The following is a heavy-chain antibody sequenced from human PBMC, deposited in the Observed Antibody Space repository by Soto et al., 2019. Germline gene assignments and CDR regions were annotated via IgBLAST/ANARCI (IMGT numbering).Heavy chain of an antibody. V-gene: IGHV4-39*01. CDR2: IYYSGST. CDR3: ARPPLTCSGGSCYLYFDY. J-gene: IGHJ4*02. CDR1: GGSISSSSYY. Sequence: SETLSLTCTVSGGSISSSSYYWGWIRQPPGKGLEWIGSIYYSGSTYYNPSLKSRVTISVDTSKNQFSLKLSSVTAADTAVYYCARPPLTCSGGSCYLYFDYWGQGTLVTVSS. D-gene: IGHD2-15*01.